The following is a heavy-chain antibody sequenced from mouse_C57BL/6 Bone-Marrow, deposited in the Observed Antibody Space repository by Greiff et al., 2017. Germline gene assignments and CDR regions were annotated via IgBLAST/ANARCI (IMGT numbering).Heavy chain of an antibody. J-gene: IGHJ2*01. V-gene: IGHV7-1*01. CDR1: GFTSSTFY. CDR2: CSNKVNDYTT. Sequence: EVQLVESGGGLVQSGRSLRLSCATSGFTSSTFYMEWVRQAPGKGLEWFAACSNKVNDYTTEYSASVKGRFIVSRDTSQSNLYLQINALRAEDTAIYYCARDAYGIDYWGQGTTLTVSS. CDR3: ARDAYGIDY. D-gene: IGHD2-1*01.